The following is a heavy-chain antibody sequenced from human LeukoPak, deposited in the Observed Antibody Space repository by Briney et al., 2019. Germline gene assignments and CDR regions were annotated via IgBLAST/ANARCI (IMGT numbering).Heavy chain of an antibody. D-gene: IGHD2-15*01. CDR1: EFTFSTYW. V-gene: IGHV3-7*01. CDR2: IKKDGSEK. J-gene: IGHJ3*02. CDR3: ARHRSGGSQDDAFDI. Sequence: GGSLRLSCAASEFTFSTYWMSWARQAPGKGLEWVADIKKDGSEKYYVDSVKGRFTISRQNAKNSLFLQMNSLRAEDTAVYYCARHRSGGSQDDAFDIWGQGTMVTVSS.